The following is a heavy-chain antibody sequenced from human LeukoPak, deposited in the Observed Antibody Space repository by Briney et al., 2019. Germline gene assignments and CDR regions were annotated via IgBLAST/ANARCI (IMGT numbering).Heavy chain of an antibody. CDR3: ARGSMINSRYRQFDY. CDR2: IKQDGSEK. V-gene: IGHV3-7*01. CDR1: GFTLSSYW. Sequence: PGGSLRLSCAASGFTLSSYWMNWVRQAPGKGLEWVASIKQDGSEKYYVDSVKGRFTMSRDNAKNSLYLQMNSLRAEDTAVYYCARGSMINSRYRQFDYWGQGTLVTVSS. J-gene: IGHJ4*02. D-gene: IGHD3-16*01.